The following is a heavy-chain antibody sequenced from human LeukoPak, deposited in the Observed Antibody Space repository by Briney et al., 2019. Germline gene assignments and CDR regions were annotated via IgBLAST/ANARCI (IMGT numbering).Heavy chain of an antibody. J-gene: IGHJ3*01. Sequence: SEALPLTCTVSGVSISSYYWSWIRQPPGKGLEWIGYIYYSGSTNYNPSLKSRVTISLDTSKNQFSLKLSSVTAADTAVYYCARHDGSSWYYAFDVWGQGTMVTVSS. D-gene: IGHD6-13*01. CDR3: ARHDGSSWYYAFDV. CDR1: GVSISSYY. V-gene: IGHV4-59*08. CDR2: IYYSGST.